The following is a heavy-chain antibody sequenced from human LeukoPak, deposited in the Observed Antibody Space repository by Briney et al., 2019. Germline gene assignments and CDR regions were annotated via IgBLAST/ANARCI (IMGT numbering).Heavy chain of an antibody. CDR1: GFTFSSYW. CDR3: ARDLLARITMVRGVSR. J-gene: IGHJ4*02. V-gene: IGHV3-7*01. CDR2: IKQDGSEK. D-gene: IGHD3-10*01. Sequence: GGSLRLSCATSGFTFSSYWMSWVRQAPGKGLEWVANIKQDGSEKYYVDSVKGRFTISRDNAKNSLYLQMNSLRAEDTAVYYCARDLLARITMVRGVSRWGQGTLVTVSS.